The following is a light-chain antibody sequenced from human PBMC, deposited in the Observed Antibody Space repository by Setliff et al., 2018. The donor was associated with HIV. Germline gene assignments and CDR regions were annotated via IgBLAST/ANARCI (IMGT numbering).Light chain of an antibody. Sequence: DIQMTQSPSSLSASVGDRVTITCRASQDINNWLAWYQHKPEKAPKTLIYAASNLQSGVPPRFSGSGSGTHFTLTISSLQPEDVATYFCQQYKSYPSFGGGTKVDIK. CDR2: AAS. CDR3: QQYKSYPS. V-gene: IGKV1D-16*01. J-gene: IGKJ4*01. CDR1: QDINNW.